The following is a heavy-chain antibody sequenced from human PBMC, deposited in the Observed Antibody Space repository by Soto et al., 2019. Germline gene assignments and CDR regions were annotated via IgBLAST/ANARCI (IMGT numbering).Heavy chain of an antibody. D-gene: IGHD3-16*02. CDR1: GYTFTSYD. J-gene: IGHJ3*02. CDR3: AISYYDYVWGSYRRDAFDI. CDR2: MNPNSGNT. V-gene: IGHV1-8*01. Sequence: QVQLVQSGAEVKKPGASVKVSCKASGYTFTSYDINWVRQATGQGLEWMGWMNPNSGNTGYAQKFQGRVTMTRNTSISTAYMELSSLRSEDTAVYYCAISYYDYVWGSYRRDAFDIWGQGTMVTVSS.